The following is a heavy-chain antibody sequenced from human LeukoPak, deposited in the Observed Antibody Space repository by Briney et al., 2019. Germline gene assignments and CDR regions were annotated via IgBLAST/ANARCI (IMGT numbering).Heavy chain of an antibody. D-gene: IGHD1-26*01. CDR3: ASSVKLSGSGAFDI. J-gene: IGHJ3*02. Sequence: TGGSLRLSCAASGFIFTNFAMHWVRQAPGKGLEWVAVISNDERNKYYAESVKGRFTISRDNSNSMVYLQMTSLRLEDTAVYYCASSVKLSGSGAFDIWGQGTMVTVSS. CDR2: ISNDERNK. CDR1: GFIFTNFA. V-gene: IGHV3-30*04.